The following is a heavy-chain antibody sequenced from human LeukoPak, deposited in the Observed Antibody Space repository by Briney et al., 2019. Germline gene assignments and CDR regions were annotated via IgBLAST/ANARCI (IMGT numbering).Heavy chain of an antibody. CDR3: ARDGSSGYYYDY. CDR2: VYTSGST. CDR1: GGSISSHY. D-gene: IGHD3-22*01. Sequence: PSETLSLTCTVSGGSISSHYWSWIRQPAGKGLEWIGRVYTSGSTNYNPSLTSRVTVSVDTSKKQVFLKLISVTPADTAVYYCARDGSSGYYYDYWGQGILVSVSS. V-gene: IGHV4-4*07. J-gene: IGHJ4*02.